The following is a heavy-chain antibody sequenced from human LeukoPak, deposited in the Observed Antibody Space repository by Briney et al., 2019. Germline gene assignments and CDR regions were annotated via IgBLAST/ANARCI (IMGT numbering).Heavy chain of an antibody. Sequence: SETLSLTCSVSGYSFSSGYYWGWLRPPPGKGLEWSGSIYQSGTTSYNPSLKSRVTISVDTSKNQFSLKLSSVTAADTAVYYCAGTYYYDSSGYYNTAFDIWGQGTMVTVSS. V-gene: IGHV4-38-2*02. CDR3: AGTYYYDSSGYYNTAFDI. CDR1: GYSFSSGYY. D-gene: IGHD3-22*01. J-gene: IGHJ3*02. CDR2: IYQSGTT.